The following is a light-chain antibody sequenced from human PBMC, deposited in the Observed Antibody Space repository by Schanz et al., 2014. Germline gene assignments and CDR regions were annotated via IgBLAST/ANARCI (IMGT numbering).Light chain of an antibody. CDR1: QSVGIN. J-gene: IGKJ1*01. Sequence: ETVMTQSPATLSVSPGERATLSCWASQSVGINFAWYQQKPGQAPRLLIYGASNRATGIPDRFSGSGSGTDFTLTISRLEPEDFAVYYCQQYGSSRWTFGQGTKVEIK. V-gene: IGKV3-20*01. CDR3: QQYGSSRWT. CDR2: GAS.